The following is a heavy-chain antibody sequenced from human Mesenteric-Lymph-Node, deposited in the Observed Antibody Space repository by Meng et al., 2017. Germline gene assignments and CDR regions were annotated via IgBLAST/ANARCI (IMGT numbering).Heavy chain of an antibody. CDR3: ARNNYYWYFDL. CDR1: GGSFSGYY. CDR2: INHSGST. D-gene: IGHD5-24*01. V-gene: IGHV4-34*01. J-gene: IGHJ2*01. Sequence: SETLSLTCAVYGGSFSGYYWSWICQPPGKGLEWIGEINHSGSTNYNPSLKSRVTISVDTSKNQFSLKLSSVTAADTAVYYCARNNYYWYFDLWGRGTLVTVSS.